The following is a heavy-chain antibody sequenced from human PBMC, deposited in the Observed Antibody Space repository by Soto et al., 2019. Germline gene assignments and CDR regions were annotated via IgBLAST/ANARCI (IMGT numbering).Heavy chain of an antibody. V-gene: IGHV4-34*01. CDR3: ARGLYFRQWLAHYYYYYMDV. CDR1: GGSFSGYY. Sequence: QVQLQQWGAGLLKPSETLSLTCAVYGGSFSGYYWSWIRQPPGKGLEWIGEINHSGSTNYNPSLKSRVTISVDTSKNQFSLKLSSVTAADTAVYYCARGLYFRQWLAHYYYYYMDVWGKGTTVTVSS. CDR2: INHSGST. J-gene: IGHJ6*03. D-gene: IGHD6-19*01.